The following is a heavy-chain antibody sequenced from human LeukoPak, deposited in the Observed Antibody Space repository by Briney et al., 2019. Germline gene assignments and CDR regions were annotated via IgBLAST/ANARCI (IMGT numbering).Heavy chain of an antibody. V-gene: IGHV3-21*01. Sequence: GGSLRLSCAASGFTFSSCSMNWVRQAPGKGLEWVSSISSSSSYIYYADSVKGRFTISRDNAKNSLYLQMNSLRAEDTAAYYCASYPNFDYWGQGTLVTVSS. D-gene: IGHD3-16*02. CDR3: ASYPNFDY. CDR2: ISSSSSYI. J-gene: IGHJ4*02. CDR1: GFTFSSCS.